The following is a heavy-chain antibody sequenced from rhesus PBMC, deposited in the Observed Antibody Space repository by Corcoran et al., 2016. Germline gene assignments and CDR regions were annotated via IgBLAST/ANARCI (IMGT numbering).Heavy chain of an antibody. D-gene: IGHD6S26*01. J-gene: IGHJ2*01. V-gene: IGHV4-160*01. CDR3: AREGLSSGWSNWYFDI. CDR2: IYGRGGSP. Sequence: QVQLQESGPGLVKPSGTLSLTCAVSGGSIRSNYWSWLRQAPGQGLVWIGRIYGRGGSPDYNPSLKSRVTISTDTSKNQFSLKLSSVTAADTAVYYCAREGLSSGWSNWYFDIWGPGTPITISS. CDR1: GGSIRSNY.